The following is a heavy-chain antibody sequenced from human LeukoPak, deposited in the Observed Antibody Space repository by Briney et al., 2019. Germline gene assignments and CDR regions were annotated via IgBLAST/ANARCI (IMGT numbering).Heavy chain of an antibody. CDR1: GFTFSSYA. CDR2: ISGSGGST. J-gene: IGHJ3*02. CDR3: ANTLTTVVIAGAFDI. Sequence: PGGSLRLSCAASGFTFSSYAMSWVRQTPGKGLEWVSAISGSGGSTYYADSVKGRFTISRDNSKNTLYLQMNSLRAEDTAVYYCANTLTTVVIAGAFDIWGQGTMVTVSS. V-gene: IGHV3-23*01. D-gene: IGHD4-17*01.